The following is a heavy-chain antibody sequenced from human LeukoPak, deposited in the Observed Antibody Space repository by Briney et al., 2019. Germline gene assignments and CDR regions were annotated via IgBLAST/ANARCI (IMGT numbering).Heavy chain of an antibody. CDR3: AKGWIQLWLRFDY. CDR1: GFTFSSYA. J-gene: IGHJ4*02. Sequence: PGGSLRLSCAASGFTFSSYAMSWVRQAPGKGLEWVSAISGSGGSTYYADSVKGRFTISRDDSKNTLYLQMNSLRAEDTAVYYCAKGWIQLWLRFDYWGQGTLVTVSS. V-gene: IGHV3-23*01. CDR2: ISGSGGST. D-gene: IGHD5-18*01.